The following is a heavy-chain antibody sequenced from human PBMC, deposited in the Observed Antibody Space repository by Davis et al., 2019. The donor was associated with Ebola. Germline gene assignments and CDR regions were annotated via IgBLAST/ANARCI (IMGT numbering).Heavy chain of an antibody. D-gene: IGHD6-13*01. J-gene: IGHJ5*02. CDR2: ISSSSSYT. Sequence: GESLKISCAASGFTFSDYYMSWIRQAPGKGLEWVSYISSSSSYTNYADSVKGRFTISRDNAKNSLYLQMNSLRAEDTAVYYCARVLIAAAGNNWFDPWGQGTLVTVSS. CDR3: ARVLIAAAGNNWFDP. CDR1: GFTFSDYY. V-gene: IGHV3-11*06.